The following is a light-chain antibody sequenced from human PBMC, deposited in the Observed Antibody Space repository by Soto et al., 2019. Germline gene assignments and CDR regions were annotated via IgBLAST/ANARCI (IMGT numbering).Light chain of an antibody. V-gene: IGKV3D-7*01. CDR2: GAS. CDR1: QSVSSSY. Sequence: EIVMIQSPATLSLSPGERATLSCRASQSVSSSYLCWYQQKPGQAPRLLIYGASTRATGIPARFSGSGSGTDFTLTISSLQPEDFAVYYCQQDYNLPWTFGQGTKVEIK. J-gene: IGKJ1*01. CDR3: QQDYNLPWT.